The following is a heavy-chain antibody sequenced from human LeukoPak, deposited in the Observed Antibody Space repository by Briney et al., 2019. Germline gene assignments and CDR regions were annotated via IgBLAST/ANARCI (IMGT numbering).Heavy chain of an antibody. D-gene: IGHD6-13*01. J-gene: IGHJ6*02. V-gene: IGHV3-30*04. Sequence: GGSLRLSCAASGFTLSSYAMHWVRQAPGKGLEWVAVISYDGSNKYYADSVKGRFTISRDNAKNSLYLQMNSLRAEDTAVYYCAREEAGGGMDVWGQGTTVTVSS. CDR2: ISYDGSNK. CDR1: GFTLSSYA. CDR3: AREEAGGGMDV.